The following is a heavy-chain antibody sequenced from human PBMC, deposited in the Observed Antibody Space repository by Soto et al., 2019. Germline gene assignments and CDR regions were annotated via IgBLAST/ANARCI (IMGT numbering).Heavy chain of an antibody. J-gene: IGHJ6*02. CDR3: ARDDILVIPSMSHNYAMDV. V-gene: IGHV3-30*04. D-gene: IGHD2-2*01. CDR2: VAYDGRSI. CDR1: GFTFSDYA. Sequence: QVQLVESGGGVVQPGRSLRLSCAASGFTFSDYAMHWVRQAPGKGLEWVAVVAYDGRSIYYADSVKGRFTISRDNSRTTVYLQMNSPRDEDTAMYYCARDDILVIPSMSHNYAMDVWGPGTTVTVSS.